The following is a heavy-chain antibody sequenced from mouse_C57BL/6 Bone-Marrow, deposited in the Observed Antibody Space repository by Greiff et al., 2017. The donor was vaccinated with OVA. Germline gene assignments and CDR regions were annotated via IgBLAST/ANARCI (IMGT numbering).Heavy chain of an antibody. CDR3: ARTYYSNYVFAY. Sequence: VKLQESGAELVKPGASVKLSCKASGYTFTSYWMQWVKQRPGQGLEWIGEIDPSYSYTNYNQKFKGKATLTVDTSSSTAYMHLSSLTSEDSAVYYCARTYYSNYVFAYWGQGTLVTVSA. V-gene: IGHV1-50*01. J-gene: IGHJ3*01. CDR2: IDPSYSYT. CDR1: GYTFTSYW. D-gene: IGHD2-5*01.